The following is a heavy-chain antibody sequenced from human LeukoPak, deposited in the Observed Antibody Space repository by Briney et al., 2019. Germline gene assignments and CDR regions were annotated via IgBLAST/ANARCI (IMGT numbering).Heavy chain of an antibody. D-gene: IGHD6-6*01. J-gene: IGHJ5*02. CDR2: IYYSGST. CDR1: GYSISSGYY. CDR3: ARAFIATPFDP. V-gene: IGHV4-38-2*02. Sequence: SETLSLTCSVSGYSISSGYYWGWIRQPPGKGLGWIASIYYSGSTYYNPSLKSRVTISLDTSKNQFSLKLTSVTAADTAMYYCARAFIATPFDPWGQGTLVTVSS.